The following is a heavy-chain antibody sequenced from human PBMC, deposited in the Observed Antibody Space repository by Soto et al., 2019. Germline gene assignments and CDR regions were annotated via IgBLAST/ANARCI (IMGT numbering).Heavy chain of an antibody. CDR2: IYYSGST. CDR3: ARTYYYGSGSYYYTDY. J-gene: IGHJ4*02. Sequence: SETLSLTCTVSGGSISSYYWSWIRQPPGKGLEWIGYIYYSGSTNYNPSLKSRVTISVDTSKNQFSLKLSSVTAADTAVYYCARTYYYGSGSYYYTDYWGQGTLVTVSS. D-gene: IGHD3-10*01. V-gene: IGHV4-59*01. CDR1: GGSISSYY.